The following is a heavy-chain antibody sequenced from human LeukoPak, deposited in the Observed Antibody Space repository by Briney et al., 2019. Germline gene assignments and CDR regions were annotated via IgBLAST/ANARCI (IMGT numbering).Heavy chain of an antibody. CDR3: ARGPSYTMVRGVITNLDY. Sequence: SETPSLTCAVYGGSFSGYYWSWIRQPPGKGLEWIGEINHSGSTNYNPSLKSRVTISVDTSKNQFSLKLSSVTAADTAVYYCARGPSYTMVRGVITNLDYWGQGTLVTVSS. V-gene: IGHV4-34*01. J-gene: IGHJ4*02. D-gene: IGHD3-10*01. CDR1: GGSFSGYY. CDR2: INHSGST.